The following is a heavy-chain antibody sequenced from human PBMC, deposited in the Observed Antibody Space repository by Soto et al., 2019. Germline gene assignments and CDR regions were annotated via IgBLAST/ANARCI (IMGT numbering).Heavy chain of an antibody. J-gene: IGHJ3*02. CDR3: ARQYGDYVRGAFDI. CDR1: GGSISSYY. D-gene: IGHD4-17*01. V-gene: IGHV4-59*01. Sequence: QVQLQESGPGLVKPSETLSLTCTVSGGSISSYYWSWIRQPPGKGLEWIGYIYYSGSTNYNPSLKSRVTISVDTSKYQFSLKLSSVTAAATAVYYCARQYGDYVRGAFDILGQGTMVTVSS. CDR2: IYYSGST.